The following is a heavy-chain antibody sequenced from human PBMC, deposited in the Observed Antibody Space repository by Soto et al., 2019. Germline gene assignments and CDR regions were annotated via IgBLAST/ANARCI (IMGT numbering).Heavy chain of an antibody. CDR3: ASLGRVRGFDY. CDR2: INHSGST. J-gene: IGHJ4*02. Sequence: QVQLQQWGAGLLKPSETLSLTCAVYGGSFSGYYWSWIRQPPGKGLEWIGEINHSGSTNYNPSLKGRVTISVDTSKNQFSLKLSSVTAADTAVYYCASLGRVRGFDYWGQGTLVTVSS. CDR1: GGSFSGYY. D-gene: IGHD3-10*01. V-gene: IGHV4-34*01.